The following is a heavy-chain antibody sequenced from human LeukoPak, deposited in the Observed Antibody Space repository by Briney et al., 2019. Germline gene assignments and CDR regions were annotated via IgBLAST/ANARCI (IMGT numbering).Heavy chain of an antibody. CDR1: GGSISSYY. D-gene: IGHD6-19*01. CDR2: IYYSGST. V-gene: IGHV4-59*12. J-gene: IGHJ4*02. CDR3: ASIAVAGTGAIDY. Sequence: SETLSLTCTVSGGSISSYYWSWIRQPPGKGLEWIGYIYYSGSTYYNPSLKSRVTISVDTSKNQFSLKLSSVTAADTAVYYCASIAVAGTGAIDYWGQGTLVTVSS.